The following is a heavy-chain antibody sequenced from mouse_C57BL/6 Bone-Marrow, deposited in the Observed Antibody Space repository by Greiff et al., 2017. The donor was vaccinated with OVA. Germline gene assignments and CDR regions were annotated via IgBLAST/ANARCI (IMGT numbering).Heavy chain of an antibody. CDR1: GYTFTDYY. J-gene: IGHJ2*01. V-gene: IGHV1-19*01. CDR2: INPYNGGT. CDR3: ARGNYFDY. Sequence: VQLQQSGPVLVKPGASVKMSCKASGYTFTDYYMNWVKQSHGKSLEWIGVINPYNGGTSYNQKLKGKATLTVDKSSSTAYMELNSLTSEDSAVYYCARGNYFDYWGQGTTLTVSS.